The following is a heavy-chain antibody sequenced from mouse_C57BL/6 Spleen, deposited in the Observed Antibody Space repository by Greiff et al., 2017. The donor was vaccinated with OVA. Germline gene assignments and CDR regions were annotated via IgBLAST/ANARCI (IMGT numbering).Heavy chain of an antibody. J-gene: IGHJ1*03. CDR3: TSLPYYSNYEGYFDV. Sequence: EVQLQQSGAELVRPGASVKLSCTASGFNIKDYYMHWVKQRPEQGLEWIGRIDPEDGDTEYAPKFQGKATMTADTSSNTAYLQLSSLTSEDTAVYYCTSLPYYSNYEGYFDVWGTGTTVTVSS. D-gene: IGHD2-5*01. V-gene: IGHV14-1*01. CDR1: GFNIKDYY. CDR2: IDPEDGDT.